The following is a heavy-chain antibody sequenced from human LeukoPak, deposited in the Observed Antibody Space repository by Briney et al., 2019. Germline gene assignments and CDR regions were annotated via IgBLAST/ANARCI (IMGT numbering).Heavy chain of an antibody. J-gene: IGHJ6*04. V-gene: IGHV4-34*01. CDR3: ARGPSSTMVRGGLDV. D-gene: IGHD3-10*01. CDR2: INHSGST. Sequence: SETLSVTCAVYGGSFSGYYWSWIRQPPGKGLEWIGEINHSGSTNYNPSLKSRVTISVDTSKNQFSLKLSSVTAADTAVYYCARGPSSTMVRGGLDVWGKGTTVTVSS. CDR1: GGSFSGYY.